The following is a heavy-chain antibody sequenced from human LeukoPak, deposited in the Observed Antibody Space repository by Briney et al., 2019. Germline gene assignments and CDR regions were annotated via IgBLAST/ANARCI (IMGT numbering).Heavy chain of an antibody. CDR3: TTIKQLYSSSWQIRYYFDY. CDR2: IKSKTDGGTT. V-gene: IGHV3-15*01. Sequence: PGGSLRLSYAASGFTFSNAWMSWVRQAPGKGLEWVGRIKSKTDGGTTDYAAPVKGRFTISRDDSKNTLYLQMNSLKTEDTAVYYCTTIKQLYSSSWQIRYYFDYWGQGTLVTVSS. J-gene: IGHJ4*02. D-gene: IGHD6-13*01. CDR1: GFTFSNAW.